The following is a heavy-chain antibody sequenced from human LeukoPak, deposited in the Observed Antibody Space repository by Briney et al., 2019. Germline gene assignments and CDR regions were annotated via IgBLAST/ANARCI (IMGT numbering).Heavy chain of an antibody. J-gene: IGHJ6*03. V-gene: IGHV3-33*01. D-gene: IGHD3-3*01. CDR2: IWYDGSNK. CDR3: ARDPLAHFGVVINYYYYYMDV. CDR1: GFIFSSYG. Sequence: GGSLRLSCAASGFIFSSYGMHWVRQAPGKGLEWVAVIWYDGSNKYYADSVKGRFTISRDNSKNTLYLQMNSLRAEDTAVYYCARDPLAHFGVVINYYYYYMDVWGKGTTVTVSS.